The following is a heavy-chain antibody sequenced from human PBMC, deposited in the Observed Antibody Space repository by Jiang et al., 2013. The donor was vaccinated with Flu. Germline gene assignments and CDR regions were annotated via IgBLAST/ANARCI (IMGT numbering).Heavy chain of an antibody. CDR3: ARGQLRFLEWLSWGGMDV. D-gene: IGHD3-3*01. CDR1: GGSFSGYY. V-gene: IGHV4-34*01. Sequence: LLKPSETLSLTCAVYGGSFSGYYWSWIRQPPGKGLEWIGEINHSGSTNYNPSLKSRVTISVDTSKNQFSLKLSSVTAADTAVYYCARGQLRFLEWLSWGGMDVWG. J-gene: IGHJ6*01. CDR2: INHSGST.